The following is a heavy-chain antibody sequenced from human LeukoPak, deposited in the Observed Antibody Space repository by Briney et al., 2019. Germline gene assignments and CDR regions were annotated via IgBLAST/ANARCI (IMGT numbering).Heavy chain of an antibody. CDR1: GFTFSSYG. V-gene: IGHV3-30*18. CDR2: ISYDGSNK. J-gene: IGHJ4*02. Sequence: GGSLRLSCAASGFTFSSYGMHWVRQAPGKGLEWVAVISYDGSNKYYADSVKGRFTISRDNSKNTLYLQMNSLRAEDTAVYYCAKDAYSSSAPCDYWGQGTLVTVSS. D-gene: IGHD6-13*01. CDR3: AKDAYSSSAPCDY.